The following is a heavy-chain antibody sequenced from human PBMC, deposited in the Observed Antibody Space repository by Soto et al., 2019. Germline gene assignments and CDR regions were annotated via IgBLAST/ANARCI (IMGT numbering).Heavy chain of an antibody. CDR1: GFTFGDYA. D-gene: IGHD2-15*01. V-gene: IGHV3-49*03. J-gene: IGHJ4*02. CDR3: ANEQMLVAPNPFYFDF. CDR2: IRSRTYGETT. Sequence: AGGSLRLSCTASGFTFGDYAMSWFRQTPGKGLEWVGFIRSRTYGETTEFAASVKGRFTISRDDSRSIAYLQMSSLKIEDTAVYYCANEQMLVAPNPFYFDFWGQGTLVTVSS.